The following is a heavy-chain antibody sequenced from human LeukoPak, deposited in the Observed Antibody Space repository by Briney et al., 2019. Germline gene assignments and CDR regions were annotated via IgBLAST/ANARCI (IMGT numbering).Heavy chain of an antibody. V-gene: IGHV4-59*08. CDR2: IYYSGST. CDR3: ARHESDSWRAGHYYYGMDV. CDR1: GGSISSYY. D-gene: IGHD5-12*01. Sequence: SETLSLTCTVSGGSISSYYWSWIRQPPGKGLEWIGYIYYSGSTDYNPSLKSRVTISVDASKNQFSLKLSSVTAADTAVYYCARHESDSWRAGHYYYGMDVWGQGTTVTVSS. J-gene: IGHJ6*02.